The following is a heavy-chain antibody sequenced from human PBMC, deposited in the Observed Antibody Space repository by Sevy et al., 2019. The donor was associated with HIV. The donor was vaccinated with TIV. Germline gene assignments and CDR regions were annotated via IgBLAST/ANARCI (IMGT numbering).Heavy chain of an antibody. CDR1: GFTFSSYW. CDR2: IKQDGSEK. Sequence: GGSLRLSCAASGFTFSSYWMSWVRQAPGKGLEWVANIKQDGSEKYYVDSVKGRFTISRDNAKNSLYLQMNSLRAEDTAVYYCARDKYRSVVAAIDYFDYLGQGTLVTVSS. D-gene: IGHD2-15*01. CDR3: ARDKYRSVVAAIDYFDY. V-gene: IGHV3-7*01. J-gene: IGHJ4*02.